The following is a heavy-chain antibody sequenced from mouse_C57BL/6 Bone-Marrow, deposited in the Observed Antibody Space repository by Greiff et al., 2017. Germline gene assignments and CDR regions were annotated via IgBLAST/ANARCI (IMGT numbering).Heavy chain of an antibody. CDR3: ARSDYSNYGGFAF. Sequence: QVQLQQPGAELVMPGASVKLSCKASGYTFTSYWMHWVKQRPGQGLAWIGEIDPSDIYTNYHQKFKGKSNLTVDQSSSNAYMQLSSLTSEDSAVYYCARSDYSNYGGFAFWGQGTLVTVSA. V-gene: IGHV1-69*01. CDR1: GYTFTSYW. CDR2: IDPSDIYT. J-gene: IGHJ3*01. D-gene: IGHD2-5*01.